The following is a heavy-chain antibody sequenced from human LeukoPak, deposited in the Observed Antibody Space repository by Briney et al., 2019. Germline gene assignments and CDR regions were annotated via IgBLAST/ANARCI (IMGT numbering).Heavy chain of an antibody. D-gene: IGHD2-2*01. V-gene: IGHV3-48*03. CDR2: ISSSGSTI. J-gene: IGHJ6*02. Sequence: GGSLRLSCAASGFTFSSYEMNWVRQAPGKGLEWVSYISSSGSTIYYADSVKGRFTISRDNAKNSLYLQMNSLRAEDTALYYCVKGSRQIYNYYAMDVWGQGTTVIVSS. CDR3: VKGSRQIYNYYAMDV. CDR1: GFTFSSYE.